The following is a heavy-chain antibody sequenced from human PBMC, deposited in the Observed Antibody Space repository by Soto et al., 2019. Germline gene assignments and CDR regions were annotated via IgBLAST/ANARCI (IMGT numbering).Heavy chain of an antibody. CDR2: ISVHNGNT. V-gene: IGHV1-18*01. J-gene: IGHJ6*02. CDR1: GYTYISYA. Sequence: QVQLVQSGAEVKKPGASVKVSCKASGYTYISYAISWVRQAPGQGLEWMGWISVHNGNTNYAQKLQGRVTMTTDTSTSTAYMELRSLRSDDTAVYYCARVVNHYSCGMDVWGQGTTVTVSS. CDR3: ARVVNHYSCGMDV. D-gene: IGHD3-22*01.